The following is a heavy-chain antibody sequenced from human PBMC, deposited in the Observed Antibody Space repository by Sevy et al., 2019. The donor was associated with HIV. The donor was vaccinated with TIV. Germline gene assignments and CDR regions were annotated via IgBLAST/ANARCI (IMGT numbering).Heavy chain of an antibody. CDR3: SRGFDTPRGFDP. CDR1: GGSISSSNW. V-gene: IGHV4-4*02. D-gene: IGHD3-10*01. CDR2: IYHSGST. J-gene: IGHJ5*02. Sequence: SETLSLTCGVSGGSISSSNWWHWVRQPPGKGLEGSGEIYHSGSTNYNPSLKSRVTISVDNSKNQLSLQLNSVTAADTAVYYCSRGFDTPRGFDPWGQGTLVTVSS.